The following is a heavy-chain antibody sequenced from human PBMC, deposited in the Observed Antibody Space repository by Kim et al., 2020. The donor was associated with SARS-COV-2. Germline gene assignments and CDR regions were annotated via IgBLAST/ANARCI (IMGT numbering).Heavy chain of an antibody. CDR2: ISGSGGST. CDR3: AKEERPRYYGSGSYSRYFDL. D-gene: IGHD3-10*01. J-gene: IGHJ2*01. V-gene: IGHV3-23*01. CDR1: GFTFSSYA. Sequence: GGSLRLSCAASGFTFSSYAMSWVRQAPGKGLEWVSAISGSGGSTYYADSVKGRFTISRDNSKNTLYLQMNSLRAEDTAVYYCAKEERPRYYGSGSYSRYFDLWGRGTLVTVSS.